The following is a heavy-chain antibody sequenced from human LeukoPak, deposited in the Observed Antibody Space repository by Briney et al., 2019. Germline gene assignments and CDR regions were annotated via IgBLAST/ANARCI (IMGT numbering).Heavy chain of an antibody. CDR1: GFTFSSYS. D-gene: IGHD3-3*01. CDR2: ISSSSSTI. V-gene: IGHV3-48*01. J-gene: IGHJ6*04. Sequence: GGSLGLSCAASGFTFSSYSMNWVRQAPGKGLEWVSYISSSSSTIYYADSVKGRFTISRDNAKNSLYLQMNSLRAEDTAVYYCASTYYDFWSGRGDVWGKGTTVTVSS. CDR3: ASTYYDFWSGRGDV.